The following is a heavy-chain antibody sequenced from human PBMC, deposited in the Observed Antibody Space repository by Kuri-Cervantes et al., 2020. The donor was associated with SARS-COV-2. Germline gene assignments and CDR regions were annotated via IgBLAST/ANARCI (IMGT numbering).Heavy chain of an antibody. CDR3: ARGRGGYYMGGYYFYSMDV. D-gene: IGHD3-3*01. J-gene: IGHJ6*03. CDR1: GGSISSHY. Sequence: SETLSLTCTVSGGSISSHYWSWIRQPPGKGLEWIGEINQSGSTSYSLSLKSRLTISVDTSENQFSLKLSSVTAADTAVYYCARGRGGYYMGGYYFYSMDVWGKGTTVTVSS. CDR2: INQSGST. V-gene: IGHV4-34*01.